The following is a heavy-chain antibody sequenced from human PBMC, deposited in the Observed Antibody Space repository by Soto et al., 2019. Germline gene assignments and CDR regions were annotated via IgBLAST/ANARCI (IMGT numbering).Heavy chain of an antibody. CDR1: GGTFSSYA. D-gene: IGHD4-4*01. V-gene: IGHV1-69*13. CDR3: ATLPRYSNPRIGWFDP. CDR2: IIPIFGTA. J-gene: IGHJ5*02. Sequence: SVKVSCKASGGTFSSYAISWVRQAPGQGLEWMGGIIPIFGTANYAQKFQGRVTITADESTSTAYMELSSLRSGDTAVYYCATLPRYSNPRIGWFDPWGQGTLVTVSS.